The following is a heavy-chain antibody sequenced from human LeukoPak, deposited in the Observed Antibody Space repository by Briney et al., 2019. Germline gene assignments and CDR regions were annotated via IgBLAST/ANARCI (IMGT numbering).Heavy chain of an antibody. V-gene: IGHV3-21*01. CDR3: ARDVSTHYYDTSGYYSGSFLSKFDY. J-gene: IGHJ4*02. D-gene: IGHD3-22*01. Sequence: GGALRLSCAASGVTFRTDKMNWVRQAPGEGLEWVSSVSTSGSDKYYATSVKGRFTISRDNAKNSLYLQMNNLRAEDTAVYYCARDVSTHYYDTSGYYSGSFLSKFDYWGQGSLVTVSS. CDR2: VSTSGSDK. CDR1: GVTFRTDK.